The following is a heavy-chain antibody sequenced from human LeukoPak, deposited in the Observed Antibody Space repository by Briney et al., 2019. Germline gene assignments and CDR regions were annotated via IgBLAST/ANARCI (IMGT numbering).Heavy chain of an antibody. D-gene: IGHD1/OR15-1a*01. CDR1: GYTLTGYY. CDR2: INPNSGGT. J-gene: IGHJ4*02. V-gene: IGHV1-2*02. CDR3: ARVFRGNNNWYRPYDY. Sequence: AASVKVSCKASGYTLTGYYMHWVRQTPGQGLEWMGWINPNSGGTNYAQKFRDRVTMTRDTSINTAYMELSRLRSDDTAVYYCARVFRGNNNWYRPYDYWGQGTLVTVSS.